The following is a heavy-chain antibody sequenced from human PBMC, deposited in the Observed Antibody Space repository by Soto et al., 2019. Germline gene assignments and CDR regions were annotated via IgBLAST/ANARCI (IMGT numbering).Heavy chain of an antibody. Sequence: SETLSLTCAVSGGSISSGGYSWSWIRQPPGKGLEWIGYIYYSGTTKYNPSLKSRVTISVDTSKNQFSLRLSSVTAADTAVYYCARETATGYFDSWGQGTLVPVSS. J-gene: IGHJ4*02. CDR3: ARETATGYFDS. D-gene: IGHD2-8*02. CDR2: IYYSGTT. CDR1: GGSISSGGYS. V-gene: IGHV4-61*08.